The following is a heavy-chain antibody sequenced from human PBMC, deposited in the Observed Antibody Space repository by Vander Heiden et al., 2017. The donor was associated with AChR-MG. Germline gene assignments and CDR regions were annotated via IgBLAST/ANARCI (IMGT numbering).Heavy chain of an antibody. CDR2: INAGNGNT. D-gene: IGHD3-16*01. CDR1: GYSFPNYA. Sequence: QVQLVQSGTEVKKPGASVKVSCKASGYSFPNYAIHWVRQAPGQRLEWMGWINAGNGNTKYSQNFQGRVTITRDTSANTAYMELSSLRSEDTAVYYCARDSREYQMLTKTSNWFDPWGQGTLVTVSS. J-gene: IGHJ5*02. V-gene: IGHV1-3*01. CDR3: ARDSREYQMLTKTSNWFDP.